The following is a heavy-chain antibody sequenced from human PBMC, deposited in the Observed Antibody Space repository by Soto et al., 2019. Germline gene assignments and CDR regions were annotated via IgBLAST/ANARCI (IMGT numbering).Heavy chain of an antibody. CDR2: INYSGST. Sequence: QVQLQESSPGLVKPSQTLSLTCTVSGGSISSGDYYWSWIRQPPGKGLEWIGYINYSGSTYYNPSLKSRVTISVDTSKNQFSLKLSSVTAADTAVYYCARYSSSWGDYYGMDVWGQGTTVTVSS. J-gene: IGHJ6*02. CDR3: ARYSSSWGDYYGMDV. V-gene: IGHV4-30-4*01. CDR1: GGSISSGDYY. D-gene: IGHD6-13*01.